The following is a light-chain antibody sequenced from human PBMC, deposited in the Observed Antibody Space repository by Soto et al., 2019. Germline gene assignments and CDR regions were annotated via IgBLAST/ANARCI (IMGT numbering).Light chain of an antibody. CDR1: SIDVGGYDY. CDR3: SSYAGTHIV. Sequence: SALTQPPSASGSPGQSVAISCTGTSIDVGGYDYVSWYQQHPGKAPKLMIYDVSKRPSGVPDRFSGSKSGNTASLTVSGLQAEDEADYYCSSYAGTHIVFGTGTKVTVL. J-gene: IGLJ1*01. CDR2: DVS. V-gene: IGLV2-8*01.